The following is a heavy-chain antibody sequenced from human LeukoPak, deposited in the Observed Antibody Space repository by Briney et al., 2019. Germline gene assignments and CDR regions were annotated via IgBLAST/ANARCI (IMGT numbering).Heavy chain of an antibody. CDR2: IRYDGSNK. Sequence: PGGSLRLSCAASGFTFGSYGMHWVGQAPGKGLEWVAFIRYDGSNKYYADSVKGRFTISRDNSKNTLYLQMNSLRAEDTAVYYCAKASTTVITNGYFQHWGQGTLVTVSS. V-gene: IGHV3-30*02. CDR1: GFTFGSYG. D-gene: IGHD4-23*01. J-gene: IGHJ1*01. CDR3: AKASTTVITNGYFQH.